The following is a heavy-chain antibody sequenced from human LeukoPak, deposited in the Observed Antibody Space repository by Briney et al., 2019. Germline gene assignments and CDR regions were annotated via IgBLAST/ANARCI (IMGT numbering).Heavy chain of an antibody. CDR2: IIGSGGTT. J-gene: IGHJ4*02. CDR3: AKEFSSSWYYYFDY. CDR1: EFTFSSYA. D-gene: IGHD6-13*01. Sequence: GGSLRLSCAASEFTFSSYAMSWVRQAPGKGLEWVSAIIGSGGTTYYTDSVKGRFTISRDNSKNTLYLQMNSLRAEDTAVYYCAKEFSSSWYYYFDYWGQGTLVTVSS. V-gene: IGHV3-23*01.